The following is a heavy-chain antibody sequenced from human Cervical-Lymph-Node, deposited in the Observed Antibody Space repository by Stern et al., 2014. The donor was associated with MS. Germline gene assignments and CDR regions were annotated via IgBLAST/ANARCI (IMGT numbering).Heavy chain of an antibody. D-gene: IGHD3-22*01. V-gene: IGHV1-58*01. Sequence: QLVQSGPEVKKPGTSVKGSFKASGFTFTSSAVQWVRQARGQRLEWIGWIVVGSGNTNYAQKFQERVTITRDMSTSTAYMELSSLRSEDTAVYYCAAEPMYYSDSVGAFDIWGQGTMVTVSS. CDR3: AAEPMYYSDSVGAFDI. CDR1: GFTFTSSA. J-gene: IGHJ3*02. CDR2: IVVGSGNT.